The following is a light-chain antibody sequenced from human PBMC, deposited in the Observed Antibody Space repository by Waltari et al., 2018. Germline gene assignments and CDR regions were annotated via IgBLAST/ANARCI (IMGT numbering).Light chain of an antibody. J-gene: IGKJ4*01. V-gene: IGKV1-39*01. CDR1: QRISSY. Sequence: DIQMTQSPSSLSASVGDRVTITCRASQRISSYLNWYQQKPGKAPKLLIYAASSLQSRVPSRFSGSGSGTDFTLTISSLQPEDFATYYCQQSYRGLTFGGGTKVEIK. CDR3: QQSYRGLT. CDR2: AAS.